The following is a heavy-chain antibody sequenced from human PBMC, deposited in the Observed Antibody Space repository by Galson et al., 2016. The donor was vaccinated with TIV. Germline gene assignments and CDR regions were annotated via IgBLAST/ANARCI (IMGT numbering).Heavy chain of an antibody. CDR2: IHYSGST. CDR3: ARHLNLDTSNFDY. CDR1: GGSFSSGDDY. V-gene: IGHV4-30-4*08. J-gene: IGHJ4*02. Sequence: TLSLTCTVSGGSFSSGDDYWSWIRQPPGRGLEWIGYIHYSGSTKYSPSLKSRVTISVDTSKNQFSLELRSVTAADTAVYYCARHLNLDTSNFDYWGQGTLVTVSS. D-gene: IGHD5-18*01.